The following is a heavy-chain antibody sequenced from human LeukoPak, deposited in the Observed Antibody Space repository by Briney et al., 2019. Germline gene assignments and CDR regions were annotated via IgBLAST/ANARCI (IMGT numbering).Heavy chain of an antibody. CDR3: ASATLRCSGGSCYEMDV. V-gene: IGHV1-46*01. CDR1: EYTFTSHY. D-gene: IGHD2-15*01. Sequence: ASVKVSCKASEYTFTSHYMHWVRQAPGQGLEWMGIINPSGGSTSYAQKFQGRVTMNRDMSTSTVYMELSSLRSEDTAVYYCASATLRCSGGSCYEMDVWGKGTTVTVSS. J-gene: IGHJ6*04. CDR2: INPSGGST.